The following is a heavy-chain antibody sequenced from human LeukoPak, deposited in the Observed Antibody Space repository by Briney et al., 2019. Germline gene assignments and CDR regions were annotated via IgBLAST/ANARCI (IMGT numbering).Heavy chain of an antibody. CDR2: VDPEDGET. CDR1: GYTFTDYY. D-gene: IGHD2-2*01. Sequence: GATVKISCKASGYTFTDYYMHWVQQAPGKGLEWMGRVDPEDGETIYAEKFQGRVTITADTSTDTAYMELSSLRSEDTAVYYCATVKCSSTSCYARFDYWGQGTLVTVSS. J-gene: IGHJ4*02. CDR3: ATVKCSSTSCYARFDY. V-gene: IGHV1-69-2*01.